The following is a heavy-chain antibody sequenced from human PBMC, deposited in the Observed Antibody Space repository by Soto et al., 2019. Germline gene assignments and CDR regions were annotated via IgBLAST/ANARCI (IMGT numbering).Heavy chain of an antibody. D-gene: IGHD3-9*01. CDR2: IAVGSGNT. CDR3: AAGEYFALDY. CDR1: GFTFSSSV. V-gene: IGHV1-58*01. Sequence: GASVKVSCKASGFTFSSSVVQWVRQTRGQRLEWIGWIAVGSGNTKHAENFQERVTITWDLSTSTAYMELSSLRSEDTAVYYCAAGEYFALDYWGQGNPVTVSS. J-gene: IGHJ4*02.